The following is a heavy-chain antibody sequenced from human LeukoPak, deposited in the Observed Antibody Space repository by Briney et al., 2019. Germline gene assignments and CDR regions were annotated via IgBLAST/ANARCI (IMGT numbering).Heavy chain of an antibody. V-gene: IGHV1-69*04. CDR2: VIPILGIA. CDR3: ATDRVRCSSTSCYSSFDY. D-gene: IGHD2-2*01. Sequence: ASVKVSCKASGGTFSSYTISWVRQAPGQGLEWMGRVIPILGIANYAQKFQGRVTMTEDTSTDTAYMELSSLRSEDTAVYYCATDRVRCSSTSCYSSFDYWGQGTLVTVSS. CDR1: GGTFSSYT. J-gene: IGHJ4*02.